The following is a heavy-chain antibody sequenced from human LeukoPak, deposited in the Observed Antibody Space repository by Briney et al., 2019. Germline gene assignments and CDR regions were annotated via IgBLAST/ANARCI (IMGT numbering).Heavy chain of an antibody. J-gene: IGHJ4*02. CDR2: ITSSGDNT. CDR1: GFTFSTYS. D-gene: IGHD1-26*01. V-gene: IGHV3-64D*09. Sequence: PGGSLRLSCSASGFTFSTYSMHWVRQAPGKGLEYISAITSSGDNTYYADSVKGRFTISRDNSKNTLYLQMSGLRAEDTAMYYCVKNQVGGTWDYWGQGTLVTVSS. CDR3: VKNQVGGTWDY.